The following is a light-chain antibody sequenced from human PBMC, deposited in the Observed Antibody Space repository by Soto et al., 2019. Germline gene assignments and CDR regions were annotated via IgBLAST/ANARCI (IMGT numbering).Light chain of an antibody. Sequence: DIQMTQSPSSLSASVGDRVTITCRASQSISSWLAWYQQKPGKAPKLLIYDASSLESGVPSRFSGSGSGTDFTFTSSSLQPEDIATYYCHQYNSYTWTFGQGTKVDIK. V-gene: IGKV1-5*01. J-gene: IGKJ1*01. CDR3: HQYNSYTWT. CDR1: QSISSW. CDR2: DAS.